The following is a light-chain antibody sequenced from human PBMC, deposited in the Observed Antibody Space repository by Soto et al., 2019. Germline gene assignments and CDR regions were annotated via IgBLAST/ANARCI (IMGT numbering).Light chain of an antibody. CDR1: QRVGSNY. CDR3: QQYASTRWT. Sequence: DIVLTQTPGALSLSPGERATLSCRAGQRVGSNYLAWYQQKPGQPPRLLSHGASSRASGIPDRFSGSGSGTDFTLTISRLQPEDFAVYYCQQYASTRWTFGQGTKVDIK. J-gene: IGKJ1*01. CDR2: GAS. V-gene: IGKV3-20*01.